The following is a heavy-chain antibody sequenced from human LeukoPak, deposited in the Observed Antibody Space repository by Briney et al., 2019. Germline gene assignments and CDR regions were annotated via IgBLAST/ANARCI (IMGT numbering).Heavy chain of an antibody. CDR3: AREGPYSSGWDLDY. Sequence: ASVKVSCKASGGTFSSYAISWVRQAPGQGLEWMGGIIPIFGTANYAQKFQGRVTITADESTSTAYMELSSLRSEDTAAYYCAREGPYSSGWDLDYWGQGTLVTVSS. J-gene: IGHJ4*02. V-gene: IGHV1-69*13. CDR2: IIPIFGTA. D-gene: IGHD6-19*01. CDR1: GGTFSSYA.